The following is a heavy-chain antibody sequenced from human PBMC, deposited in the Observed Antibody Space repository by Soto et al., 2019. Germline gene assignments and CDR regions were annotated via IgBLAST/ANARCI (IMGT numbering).Heavy chain of an antibody. D-gene: IGHD2-8*01. CDR1: GFTVSSNY. CDR2: IYSGGST. J-gene: IGHJ3*02. CDR3: AKDRRRYCTNGVCDAFDI. V-gene: IGHV3-53*01. Sequence: GGSLRLSCAASGFTVSSNYMSWVRQAPGKGLEWVSVIYSGGSTYYADSVKGRFTISRDNSKNTLYLQMNSLRAEDTAVYYCAKDRRRYCTNGVCDAFDIWGQGTMVTVSS.